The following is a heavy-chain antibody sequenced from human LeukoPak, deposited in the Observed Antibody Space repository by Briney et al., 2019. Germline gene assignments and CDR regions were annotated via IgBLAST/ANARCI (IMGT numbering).Heavy chain of an antibody. CDR2: ISSSSSYI. CDR3: ARETSDVRRTYYDFWSGYYSRVGYYYYYMDV. CDR1: GFTFSSYA. Sequence: GGSLRLSCAASGFTFSSYAMHWVRQAPGKGLEWVSSISSSSSYIYYADSVKGRFTISRDNAKNSLYLQMNSLRAEDTAVYYCARETSDVRRTYYDFWSGYYSRVGYYYYYMDVWGKGTTVTVSS. J-gene: IGHJ6*03. V-gene: IGHV3-21*01. D-gene: IGHD3-3*01.